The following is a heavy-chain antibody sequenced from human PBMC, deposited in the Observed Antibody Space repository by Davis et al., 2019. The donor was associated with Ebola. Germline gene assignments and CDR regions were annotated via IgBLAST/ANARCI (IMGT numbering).Heavy chain of an antibody. CDR1: GGSIGNTTYY. CDR3: VRHLVRRIRAVIYYFDS. Sequence: SETLSPTCSVPGGSIGNTTYYWGWLRQSPGKGLAWIGSMYHDGTPYHNPSLRSRVALSVDTSKNLYALKLNSVTAADTAIYYCVRHLVRRIRAVIYYFDSWGQGTLVTVSS. V-gene: IGHV4-39*01. D-gene: IGHD3-10*01. J-gene: IGHJ4*02. CDR2: MYHDGTP.